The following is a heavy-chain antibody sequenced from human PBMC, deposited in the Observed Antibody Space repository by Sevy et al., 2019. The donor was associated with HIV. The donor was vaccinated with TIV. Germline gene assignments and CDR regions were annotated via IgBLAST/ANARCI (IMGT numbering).Heavy chain of an antibody. CDR2: IYYNGHI. J-gene: IGHJ4*02. CDR3: AGGDAWGRGYS. D-gene: IGHD3-16*01. V-gene: IGHV4-59*08. Sequence: SETLSLTCTVSGGSITSLYWNWIRQPPGKGLEWIANIYYNGHINYNPSLKSRVTLSLDTSKNQFSLRLSSVTAAGTAIYYCAGGDAWGRGYSWGQGTLVNVSS. CDR1: GGSITSLY.